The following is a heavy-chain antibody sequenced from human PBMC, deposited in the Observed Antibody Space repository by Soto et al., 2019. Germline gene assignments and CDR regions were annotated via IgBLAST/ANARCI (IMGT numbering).Heavy chain of an antibody. Sequence: SVKVSCKASGGTFSSYAISWVRQAPGQGLEWMGGIIPIFGTANYAQKFQGRVTITADESTSTAYMELSSLRSEDTAVYYCATEEQYCTNGVCPGPYYYGMDVWGQGTTVTVSS. V-gene: IGHV1-69*13. CDR2: IIPIFGTA. CDR3: ATEEQYCTNGVCPGPYYYGMDV. D-gene: IGHD2-8*01. J-gene: IGHJ6*02. CDR1: GGTFSSYA.